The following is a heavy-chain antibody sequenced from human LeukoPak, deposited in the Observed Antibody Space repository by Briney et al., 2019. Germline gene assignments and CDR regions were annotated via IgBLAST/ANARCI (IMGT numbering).Heavy chain of an antibody. V-gene: IGHV4-59*01. D-gene: IGHD2-2*02. Sequence: SETLSLTCTVSGGSISSYYWSWIRQPPGKGLEWIGYIYYSGSTNYNPSLKSRVTISVDTSKNQFSLKLSSVTAADTAVYYCARASQDTCSSTSCYTAAYIWGQGTMVTVSS. CDR3: ARASQDTCSSTSCYTAAYI. CDR2: IYYSGST. CDR1: GGSISSYY. J-gene: IGHJ3*02.